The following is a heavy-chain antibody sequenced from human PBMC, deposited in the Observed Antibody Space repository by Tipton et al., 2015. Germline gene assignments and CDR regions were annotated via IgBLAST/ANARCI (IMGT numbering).Heavy chain of an antibody. CDR2: IYYTGTT. CDR1: GGSVFSGHYY. Sequence: GLVKPSGTLSLTCTVSGGSVFSGHYYWGWIRQPPGKRLEWIGYIYYTGTTYYNPSLKSRVTISVDTSKNQFSLTLKSVTAADTAIFYCARGERNSSAWEMDYWGQGTLVTVSS. J-gene: IGHJ4*02. V-gene: IGHV4-61*01. CDR3: ARGERNSSAWEMDY. D-gene: IGHD6-19*01.